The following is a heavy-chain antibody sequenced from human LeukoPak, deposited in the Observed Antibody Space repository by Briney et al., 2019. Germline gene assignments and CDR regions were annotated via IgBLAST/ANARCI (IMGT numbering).Heavy chain of an antibody. CDR3: ARERSGSYYTFDV. V-gene: IGHV4-59*13. CDR2: VSRRGAT. D-gene: IGHD1-26*01. CDR1: GAAINGFS. Sequence: SETLSLTCSVSGAAINGFSWSWIRQTPEKGLEWIGYVSRRGATTTNPSLKTRVSITADTSKSQFSLKMTSVTAADTAIYYCARERSGSYYTFDVWGPGTMVSVS. J-gene: IGHJ3*01.